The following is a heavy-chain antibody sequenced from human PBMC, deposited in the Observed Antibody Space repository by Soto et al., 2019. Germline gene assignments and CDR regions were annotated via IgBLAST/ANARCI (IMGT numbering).Heavy chain of an antibody. CDR2: ISSNGGST. CDR3: VKVPNFYDFWSGYYFDY. CDR1: GFTFSSYA. D-gene: IGHD3-3*01. J-gene: IGHJ4*02. Sequence: GGSLRLSCSASGFTFSSYAMHWVRQAPGKGLEYVSAISSNGGSTYYADSVKGRFTISRDNSKNTLYLQMSSLRAEDTAVYYCVKVPNFYDFWSGYYFDYWGQGTLATVSS. V-gene: IGHV3-64D*08.